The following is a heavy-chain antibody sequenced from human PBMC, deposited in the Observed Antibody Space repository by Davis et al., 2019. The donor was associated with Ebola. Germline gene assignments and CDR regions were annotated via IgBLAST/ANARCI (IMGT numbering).Heavy chain of an antibody. V-gene: IGHV3-7*01. CDR2: IKQDGSQN. CDR1: GFTFSSYL. CDR3: ARQYCSDTTCYTDAFDV. J-gene: IGHJ3*01. Sequence: PGGSLRLSCAASGFTFSSYLMTWGRQTPGKGLEWVANIKQDGSQNYYVSSVKGRFTISRDNAKNSLYLQMNSLRAEDTAVYYCARQYCSDTTCYTDAFDVWGQGTWVTVSS. D-gene: IGHD2-2*02.